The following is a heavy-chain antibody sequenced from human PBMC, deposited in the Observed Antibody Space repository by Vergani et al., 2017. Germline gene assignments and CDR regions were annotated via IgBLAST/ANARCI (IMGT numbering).Heavy chain of an antibody. Sequence: QVQLQESGPGLVKPSETLSLTCAVSGYSISSGYYWGWIRQPPGKGLEWIGSIYHSGSTYYNPSLKSRVTISVDTSKNQCSLKLSSVTAADTAVYYCARLSLAGVGYWGQGTLVTVSS. V-gene: IGHV4-38-2*01. CDR1: GYSISSGYY. D-gene: IGHD3-3*01. CDR2: IYHSGST. J-gene: IGHJ4*02. CDR3: ARLSLAGVGY.